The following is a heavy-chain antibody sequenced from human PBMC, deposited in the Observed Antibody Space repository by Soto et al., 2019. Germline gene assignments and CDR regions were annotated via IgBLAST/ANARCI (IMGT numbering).Heavy chain of an antibody. V-gene: IGHV1-69*02. CDR1: GGTFSSYT. CDR2: IIPILGIA. CDR3: ATLLGESIVATMSFWDY. Sequence: SVKVSCKDSGGTFSSYTISWVRQAPGQGLEWMGRIIPILGIANYAQKFQGRVTITADKSTSTAYMELSSLRSEDTAVYYCATLLGESIVATMSFWDYWGQGTLVTAPQ. J-gene: IGHJ4*02. D-gene: IGHD5-12*01.